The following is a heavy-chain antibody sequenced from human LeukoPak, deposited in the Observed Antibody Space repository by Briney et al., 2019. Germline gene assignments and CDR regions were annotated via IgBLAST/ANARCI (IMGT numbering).Heavy chain of an antibody. CDR3: ARGTEGGSGWDLTY. Sequence: ASVKVSCKASGYTFIHFFMHWVQQATGQGLEWMGWINPNSGGTNLAQKFQGRITMTRDTSISTAYMELSSLRSDDTAVYFCARGTEGGSGWDLTYWGQGTLVTVSS. V-gene: IGHV1-2*02. CDR1: GYTFIHFF. D-gene: IGHD6-19*01. CDR2: INPNSGGT. J-gene: IGHJ4*02.